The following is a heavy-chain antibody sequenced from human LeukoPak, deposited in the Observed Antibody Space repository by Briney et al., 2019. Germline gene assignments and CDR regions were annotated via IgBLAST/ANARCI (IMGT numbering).Heavy chain of an antibody. V-gene: IGHV4-34*01. Sequence: SETLSLTCAVYGGSFSGYYWSWIRQPPGKGLEWIGEINHSGSTNYNPSLKSRVTISVDTSKNQFSLKLSSVTAADTAVYYCASGRSSSIYFDYWGQGTLVTVSS. CDR2: INHSGST. J-gene: IGHJ4*02. CDR3: ASGRSSSIYFDY. CDR1: GGSFSGYY. D-gene: IGHD6-13*01.